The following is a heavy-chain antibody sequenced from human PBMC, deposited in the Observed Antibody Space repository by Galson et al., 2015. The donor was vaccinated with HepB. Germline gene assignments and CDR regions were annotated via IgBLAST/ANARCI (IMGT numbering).Heavy chain of an antibody. CDR3: ARGPRNDIVGVLYGPEDY. Sequence: SLRLSCAASGFSFSNYAMHWVRPAPGRGPEWVAVISYGGGKTNYRDPVKGRFTISRYNSKNTLFLQMNSLRPEDTAVYYCARGPRNDIVGVLYGPEDYWGQGTLVSVSS. CDR1: GFSFSNYA. J-gene: IGHJ4*02. V-gene: IGHV3-30*03. CDR2: ISYGGGKT. D-gene: IGHD1-26*01.